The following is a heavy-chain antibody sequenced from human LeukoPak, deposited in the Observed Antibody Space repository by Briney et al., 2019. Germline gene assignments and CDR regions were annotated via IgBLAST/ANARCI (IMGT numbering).Heavy chain of an antibody. Sequence: SVKVSCKASGFTFTSSAMQWVRQARGQRLEWIGWIVVGSGNTNYAQKFQERVTITRDMSTSTACMELSSLRSEDTAVYYCAAVPISPLIVGATPGYWGQGTLVTVSS. CDR3: AAVPISPLIVGATPGY. D-gene: IGHD1-26*01. CDR1: GFTFTSSA. J-gene: IGHJ4*02. V-gene: IGHV1-58*02. CDR2: IVVGSGNT.